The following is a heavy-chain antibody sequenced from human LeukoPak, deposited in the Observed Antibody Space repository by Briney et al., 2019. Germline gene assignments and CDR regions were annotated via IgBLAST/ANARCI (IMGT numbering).Heavy chain of an antibody. J-gene: IGHJ4*02. D-gene: IGHD5-24*01. V-gene: IGHV4-59*12. CDR3: ARGRRWLQLGY. Sequence: SETLSLTCTVSGGSISSYYWSWIRQPPGKGLEWIAYISDIGSTNYNPSLKSRVTISVDTSKNQFSLKLSSVTAANTAVYYCARGRRWLQLGYWGQGTLVTVSS. CDR2: ISDIGST. CDR1: GGSISSYY.